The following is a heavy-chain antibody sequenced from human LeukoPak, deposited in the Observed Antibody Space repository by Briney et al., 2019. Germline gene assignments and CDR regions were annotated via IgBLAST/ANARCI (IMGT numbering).Heavy chain of an antibody. CDR1: GGSFSGYY. CDR3: ARGGYNIDWMKDATDY. Sequence: ASETLSLTCGVYGGSFSGYYYNWIRQSPGKGLEWIAEINHLGSTNYNPSLKSRVAISIDTSKSQFSLSLYSVTAADTAVYYCARGGYNIDWMKDATDYWGQGTLVTVSS. CDR2: INHLGST. J-gene: IGHJ4*02. D-gene: IGHD3-9*01. V-gene: IGHV4-34*01.